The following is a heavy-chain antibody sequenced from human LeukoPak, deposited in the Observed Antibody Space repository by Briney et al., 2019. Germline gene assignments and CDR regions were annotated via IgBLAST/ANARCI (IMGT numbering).Heavy chain of an antibody. V-gene: IGHV3-33*01. J-gene: IGHJ4*02. D-gene: IGHD3-22*01. CDR1: GFSFSTYG. CDR3: ARDVSSGYYPTNFDY. Sequence: PGGSLRLSCAASGFSFSTYGVHWVRQAPGKGLEWVAVIWNDGNNKYYADSVKGRFTISRDNSKNTVYLQMNSLRAEDTAVYYCARDVSSGYYPTNFDYWGQGTLVTVSS. CDR2: IWNDGNNK.